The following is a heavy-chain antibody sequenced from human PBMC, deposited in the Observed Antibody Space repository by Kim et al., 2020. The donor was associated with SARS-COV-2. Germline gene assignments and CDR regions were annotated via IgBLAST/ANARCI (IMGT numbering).Heavy chain of an antibody. V-gene: IGHV1-2*06. CDR2: INPNTGGT. CDR1: GYTFTGYN. D-gene: IGHD3-16*01. Sequence: ASVKVSCKASGYTFTGYNLHWVRQAPGQGLEWMGRINPNTGGTNYAQKFQGRVTMTRDTSISTAYMELSSLRSDDTAVYYCTSGYGEKIDDQHYSYYYGMDVWGQGTTVTVSS. CDR3: TSGYGEKIDDQHYSYYYGMDV. J-gene: IGHJ6*02.